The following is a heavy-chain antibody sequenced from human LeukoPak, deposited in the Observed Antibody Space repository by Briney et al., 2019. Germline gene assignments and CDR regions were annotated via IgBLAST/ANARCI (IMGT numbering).Heavy chain of an antibody. J-gene: IGHJ4*02. V-gene: IGHV1-69*04. CDR1: GGTFSSYT. CDR2: IIPILGIA. CDR3: AREIGVGATDY. D-gene: IGHD1-26*01. Sequence: SVKVSCKASGGTFSSYTISWVRQAPGQGLEWMGRIIPILGIANYAQKFQGRVTITADESTSTAYMGLSSLRSEDTAVYYCAREIGVGATDYWGQGTLVTVSS.